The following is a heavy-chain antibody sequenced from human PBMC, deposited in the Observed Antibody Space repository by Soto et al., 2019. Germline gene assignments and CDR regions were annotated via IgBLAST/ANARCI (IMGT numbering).Heavy chain of an antibody. CDR1: GYSFTSYW. D-gene: IGHD6-19*01. V-gene: IGHV5-51*01. J-gene: IGHJ3*02. CDR2: IYPGDSDT. CDR3: ARHKRGVAVAGNDAFDI. Sequence: PGESLKISCKGSGYSFTSYWIGWVRQMPGKGLEWMGIIYPGDSDTRYSPSFQGQVTISADKSISTAYLQWSSLKASDTAMYYCARHKRGVAVAGNDAFDIWGQGTIVTVSS.